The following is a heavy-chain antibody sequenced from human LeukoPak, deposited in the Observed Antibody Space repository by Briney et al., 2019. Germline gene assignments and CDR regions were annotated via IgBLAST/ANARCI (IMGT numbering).Heavy chain of an antibody. CDR1: RYTFTGYY. CDR3: AREYYGSGSSNYYYYYYYMDV. V-gene: IGHV1-2*02. J-gene: IGHJ6*03. D-gene: IGHD3-10*01. CDR2: INPNSGGT. Sequence: ASVKVFCKASRYTFTGYYMHWVRQAPGQGLEWMGWINPNSGGTNYAQKFQGRVTMTRDTSISTAYMELSRLRSDDTGVYYCAREYYGSGSSNYYYYYYYMDVWGKGTTVTVSS.